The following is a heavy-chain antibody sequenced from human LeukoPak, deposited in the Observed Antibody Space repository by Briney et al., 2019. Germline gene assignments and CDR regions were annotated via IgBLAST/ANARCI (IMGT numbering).Heavy chain of an antibody. CDR3: ARDTTTGSSGWYGYFQH. Sequence: GGSLRLSCAASDFSFIAYAMSWVRQAPGKGLEWVATIKQDGSEKYYVDSVKGRFTISRDNAKNSLYLQMNSLRVEDTAVYYCARDTTTGSSGWYGYFQHWGQGTLVTVSS. CDR1: DFSFIAYA. V-gene: IGHV3-7*01. CDR2: IKQDGSEK. D-gene: IGHD6-19*01. J-gene: IGHJ1*01.